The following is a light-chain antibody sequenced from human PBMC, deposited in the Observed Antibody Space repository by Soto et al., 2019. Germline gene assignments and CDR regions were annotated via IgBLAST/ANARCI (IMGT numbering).Light chain of an antibody. V-gene: IGKV3-20*01. CDR3: QQYTTSSWT. CDR1: QSVGSSY. J-gene: IGKJ1*01. CDR2: GTS. Sequence: IVMTQSPATLSVSPGERATLSCRASQSVGSSYLAWYQQKPGQAPRVLIYGTSSRATGIPDRFSGSGSGTDFTLTISRLEPEDFAVYYCQQYTTSSWTFGQGTKVDIK.